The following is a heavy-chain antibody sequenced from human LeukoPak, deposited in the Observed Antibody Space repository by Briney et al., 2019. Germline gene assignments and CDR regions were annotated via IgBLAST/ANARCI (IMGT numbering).Heavy chain of an antibody. D-gene: IGHD3-22*01. V-gene: IGHV4-34*01. Sequence: SETLSLTCAVYGGSFSGYYWSWIRQPPGKGLEWIGEINHSGSTNYNPSLKSRVTISVDTSKNQFSLKLSSVTAADTAVYYCARGARYYYDSSGYYYGSDDAFDIWGQGTMVTVSS. J-gene: IGHJ3*02. CDR1: GGSFSGYY. CDR2: INHSGST. CDR3: ARGARYYYDSSGYYYGSDDAFDI.